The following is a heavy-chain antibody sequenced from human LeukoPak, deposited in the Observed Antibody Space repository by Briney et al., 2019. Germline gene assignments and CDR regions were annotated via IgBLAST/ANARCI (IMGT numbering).Heavy chain of an antibody. CDR1: GYTFTSYG. V-gene: IGHV1-18*01. Sequence: ASVKVSCKASGYTFTSYGISWVRQAPGQGLEWMGWISAYNGNTNYAQKFQGRVTMTTDTSTSTAYMELRNLRSDDTAVYYCARAYRSREFDYWAQETLVTVSS. CDR2: ISAYNGNT. CDR3: ARAYRSREFDY. D-gene: IGHD3-16*02. J-gene: IGHJ4*02.